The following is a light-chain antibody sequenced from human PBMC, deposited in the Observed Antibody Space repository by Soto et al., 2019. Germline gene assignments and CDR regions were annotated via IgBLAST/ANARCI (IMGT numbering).Light chain of an antibody. CDR2: ENN. Sequence: QAVVTQPPSVYEAPGQRVTISCTGSSSNIGAGYEAHWYQQVPGTAPKLLIYENNNRPSGVPDRFSGSKSGTSASLAITGLQAEDEAEYYCQSYDSSLSGYVFGTGTKVTVL. CDR1: SSNIGAGYE. J-gene: IGLJ1*01. V-gene: IGLV1-40*01. CDR3: QSYDSSLSGYV.